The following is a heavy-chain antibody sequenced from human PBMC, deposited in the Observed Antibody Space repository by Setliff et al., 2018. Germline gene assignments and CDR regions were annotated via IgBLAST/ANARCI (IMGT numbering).Heavy chain of an antibody. V-gene: IGHV1-69*13. Sequence: VASVKVSCKASGYIFTNYHIHWVREAPGQGLEWMGGIIPMFGTNYAQKFQGRVTITADESTRTVHMELSSLRSEDTAVYYCATGNCGGDCYGAWFDPWGQGTLVTVSS. D-gene: IGHD2-21*01. J-gene: IGHJ5*02. CDR1: GYIFTNYH. CDR2: IIPMFGT. CDR3: ATGNCGGDCYGAWFDP.